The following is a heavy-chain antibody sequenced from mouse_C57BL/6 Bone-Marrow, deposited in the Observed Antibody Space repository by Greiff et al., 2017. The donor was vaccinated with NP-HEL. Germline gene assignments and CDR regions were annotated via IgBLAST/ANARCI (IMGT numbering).Heavy chain of an antibody. D-gene: IGHD1-1*01. V-gene: IGHV14-4*01. CDR3: TGGTTDY. J-gene: IGHJ2*01. CDR2: IDPENGDT. Sequence: VQLQQSGAELVRPGASVKLSCTASGFNIKDDYMHWVKQRPEQGLEWIGWIDPENGDTEYASKFQGKATITADTSSNTAYLQLSSLTSEDTAVYYCTGGTTDYWGQGTTLTVSS. CDR1: GFNIKDDY.